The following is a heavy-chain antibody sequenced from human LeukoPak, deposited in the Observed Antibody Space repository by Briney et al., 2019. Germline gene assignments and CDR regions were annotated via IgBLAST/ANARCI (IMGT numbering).Heavy chain of an antibody. D-gene: IGHD2-21*02. CDR3: ARDGARHIVVVTRGDWFDP. J-gene: IGHJ5*02. V-gene: IGHV3-30-3*01. CDR1: GFTFSSYA. CDR2: ISYDGSNK. Sequence: GGSLRLSCAASGFTFSSYAMHWVRQAPGKGLEWVAVISYDGSNKYYADSVKGRFTISRDNSKNTLYRQMNSLRAEDPAVYYCARDGARHIVVVTRGDWFDPWGQGTLVTVSS.